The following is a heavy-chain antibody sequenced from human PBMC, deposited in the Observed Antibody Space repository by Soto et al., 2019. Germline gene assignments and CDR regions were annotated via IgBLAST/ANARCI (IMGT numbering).Heavy chain of an antibody. D-gene: IGHD6-13*01. CDR1: GLTFSIYS. Sequence: PGGSLRLSCAASGLTFSIYSMNWVRQAPGKGLEWVSYISSSSSTIYYAASVKGRFTISRDNAKNSLYLQMNSLRDEDTAVYYCARLMPLTMTAAENYWGQGTLVTVSS. CDR2: ISSSSSTI. CDR3: ARLMPLTMTAAENY. V-gene: IGHV3-48*02. J-gene: IGHJ4*02.